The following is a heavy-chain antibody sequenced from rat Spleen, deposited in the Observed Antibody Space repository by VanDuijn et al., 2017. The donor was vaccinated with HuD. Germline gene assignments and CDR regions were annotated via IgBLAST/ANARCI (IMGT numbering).Heavy chain of an antibody. Sequence: EVQPVESGGGLVQPGRSLKLSCAASGFSFSSFPMAWVRQAPKKGLEWVATITNSGGNTDYRDSVKGRFTISRDNAKSTLHLQMDSLRSEDTATYYCTTWDYYDNRFDYWGQGVMVTVSS. J-gene: IGHJ2*01. CDR3: TTWDYYDNRFDY. CDR1: GFSFSSFP. V-gene: IGHV5-46*01. CDR2: ITNSGGNT. D-gene: IGHD1-6*01.